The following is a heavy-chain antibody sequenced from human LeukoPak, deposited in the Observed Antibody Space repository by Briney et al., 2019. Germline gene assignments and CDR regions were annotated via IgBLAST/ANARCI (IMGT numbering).Heavy chain of an antibody. J-gene: IGHJ1*01. Sequence: ASVKVSCKASGYTFTGYYMHWVRQAPGQGLEWMGWINPNSGGTNYAQKVQGRVTMTTDTSTNTTYMELRSLKSDDTAVYYCARDNADCSGGSCYSAEYFHHWGQGTLVTVSS. D-gene: IGHD2-15*01. CDR3: ARDNADCSGGSCYSAEYFHH. CDR1: GYTFTGYY. CDR2: INPNSGGT. V-gene: IGHV1-2*02.